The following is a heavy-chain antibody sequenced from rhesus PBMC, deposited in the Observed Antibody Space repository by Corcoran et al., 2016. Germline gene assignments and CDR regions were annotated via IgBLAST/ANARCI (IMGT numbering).Heavy chain of an antibody. CDR1: GYPFTSYY. CDR2: IKPSNGNA. V-gene: IGHV1-200*01. D-gene: IGHD5-24*01. CDR3: ARGDIVGTVLSGY. Sequence: QVQLVQSGAEVKKPGTSVKLSCKASGYPFTSYYINWVRQATGQVHEWMGWIKPSNGNAGYAQKFQGRVTMTRDTSTSTAYMELNSLRSEDTAVYYCARGDIVGTVLSGYWGQGVLVTVSS. J-gene: IGHJ4*01.